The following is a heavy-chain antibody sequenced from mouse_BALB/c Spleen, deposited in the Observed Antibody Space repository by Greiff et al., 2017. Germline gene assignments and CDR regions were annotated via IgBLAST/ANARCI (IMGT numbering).Heavy chain of an antibody. CDR2: IAPGSGST. J-gene: IGHJ2*01. CDR3: ARWDYFDY. CDR1: GYTFTSYW. Sequence: DLVKPGASVKLSCKASGYTFTSYWINWIKQRPGQGLEWIGRIAPGSGSTYYNEMFKGKATLTVDTSSSTAYIQLSSLSSEDSAVYFCARWDYFDYWGQGTTLTVSS. V-gene: IGHV1S41*01.